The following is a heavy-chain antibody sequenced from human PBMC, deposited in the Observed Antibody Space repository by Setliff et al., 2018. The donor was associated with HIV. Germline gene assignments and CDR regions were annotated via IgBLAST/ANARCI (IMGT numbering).Heavy chain of an antibody. Sequence: GGSLRLSCAASELTFSNYAMTWVRQAPGKGLEWVSSLSGSGGSTYYADSVKGRFTISRDNSKNTLYLRMNSLRAEDTAVYYCVRDIGFNLYDHWGQGTLVTVSS. CDR1: ELTFSNYA. J-gene: IGHJ4*02. V-gene: IGHV3-23*01. CDR2: LSGSGGST. CDR3: VRDIGFNLYDH. D-gene: IGHD2-2*02.